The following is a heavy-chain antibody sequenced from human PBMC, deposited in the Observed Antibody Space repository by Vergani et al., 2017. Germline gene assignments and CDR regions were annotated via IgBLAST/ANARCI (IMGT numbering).Heavy chain of an antibody. V-gene: IGHV1-46*03. Sequence: QVQLVQSGAEVKKPGASVKVSCKASGYTFTSYYMHWVRQAPGQGLEWMGIINPSGGSTSYAKKFQGRVTMTRDTSTSTVYMELSSLRSEDTAVYYCAREQAIATSFDYWGQGTLVTVSS. CDR3: AREQAIATSFDY. CDR1: GYTFTSYY. D-gene: IGHD5-24*01. J-gene: IGHJ4*02. CDR2: INPSGGST.